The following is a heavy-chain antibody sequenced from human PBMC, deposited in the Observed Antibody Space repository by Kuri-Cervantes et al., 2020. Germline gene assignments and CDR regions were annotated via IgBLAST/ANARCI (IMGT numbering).Heavy chain of an antibody. CDR2: ISWNSGSI. CDR1: GFTFDDYA. CDR3: AKDVDHRMGPYYFDY. D-gene: IGHD1-26*01. V-gene: IGHV3-9*01. J-gene: IGHJ4*02. Sequence: GGSLRLSCAAPGFTFDDYAMHWVRQAPGKGLEWVSGISWNSGSIGYADSVKGRFTIPRDNAKNSLYLQMNSLRAEDTALYYCAKDVDHRMGPYYFDYWGQGTLVTVSS.